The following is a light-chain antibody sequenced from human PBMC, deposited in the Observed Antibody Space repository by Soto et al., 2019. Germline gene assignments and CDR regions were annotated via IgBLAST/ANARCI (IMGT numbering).Light chain of an antibody. CDR1: QGVSSY. CDR3: QQRSNWYT. CDR2: DAS. V-gene: IGKV3D-11*01. Sequence: EIVLTQSPATLSLSPGERATLSCRASQGVSSYLAWYQQKPGQAPRLLIYDASNRATGIPARFSGSGPGTDFTLTISSLEPADFAVYYCQQRSNWYTFGQGTKLEIK. J-gene: IGKJ2*01.